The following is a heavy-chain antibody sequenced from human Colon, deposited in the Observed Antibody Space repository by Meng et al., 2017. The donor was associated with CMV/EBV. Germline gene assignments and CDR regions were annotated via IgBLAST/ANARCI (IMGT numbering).Heavy chain of an antibody. Sequence: ASVKVSCKASGTTFSSHGLSWVRQAPGQGLEWMGWINPNSGGTNYAQKFQGRVTMTRDTSISTAYMELSRLRSDDTAVYYCAREESSGWYVVDYWGQGTLVTVSS. CDR3: AREESSGWYVVDY. CDR1: GTTFSSHG. D-gene: IGHD6-19*01. J-gene: IGHJ4*02. V-gene: IGHV1-2*02. CDR2: INPNSGGT.